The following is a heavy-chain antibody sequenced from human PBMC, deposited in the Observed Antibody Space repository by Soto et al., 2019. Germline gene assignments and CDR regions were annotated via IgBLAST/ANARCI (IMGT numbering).Heavy chain of an antibody. CDR1: GSTFSSYA. CDR2: ISGSGDST. D-gene: IGHD2-15*01. CDR3: ARELGYCSGGSCYMDGAFDF. Sequence: EVQLWESGGGLVQPGGSLRLSCPASGSTFSSYAMSWVRQAPGKGLEWVSVISGSGDSTYYADSVKGRFTISRDNSKNTLYVQMNSLRAEDTAVYYCARELGYCSGGSCYMDGAFDFWGQGTMVTVSS. J-gene: IGHJ3*01. V-gene: IGHV3-23*01.